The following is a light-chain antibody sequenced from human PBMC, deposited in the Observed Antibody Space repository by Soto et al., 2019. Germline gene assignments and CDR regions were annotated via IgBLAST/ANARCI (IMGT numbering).Light chain of an antibody. Sequence: VFTQSPGTLTLSQGERATLSCRASQSVSSSYLAWYQQKPGQAPRLLIYGASSRATGIPDRFSGSGSGTDFTLTISRLEPEDFAVYYCQQYGSSPWTFGQGTKV. CDR3: QQYGSSPWT. CDR1: QSVSSSY. J-gene: IGKJ1*01. CDR2: GAS. V-gene: IGKV3-20*01.